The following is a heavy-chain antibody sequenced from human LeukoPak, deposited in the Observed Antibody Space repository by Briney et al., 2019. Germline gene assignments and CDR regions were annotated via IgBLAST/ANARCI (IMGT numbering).Heavy chain of an antibody. CDR3: ARDTLLYADSPDAFDM. D-gene: IGHD4-17*01. CDR2: IKKDGSEK. V-gene: IGHV3-7*01. J-gene: IGHJ3*02. Sequence: GGSLRLSCAASGFTFSSYWMSWVRQAPGKGLEWVANIKKDGSEKYYVDSVKGRFTISRDNAKKSLYLQMNSLRDEDTAVYYCARDTLLYADSPDAFDMWGQGTMVTVSS. CDR1: GFTFSSYW.